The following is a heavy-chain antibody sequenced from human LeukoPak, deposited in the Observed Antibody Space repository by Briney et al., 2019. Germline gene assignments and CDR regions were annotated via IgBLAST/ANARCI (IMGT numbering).Heavy chain of an antibody. V-gene: IGHV4-39*07. Sequence: SETLSLTCTVSGGSISSSNYYWGWIRQPPGKGLEWIGVIYYSGNTYYTPSLKSRVTISVDTTKNQFSLKLNSVTAADTAVYYCARIYSSSWFLNWFDPWGQGTLVTVSS. CDR2: IYYSGNT. J-gene: IGHJ5*02. CDR3: ARIYSSSWFLNWFDP. CDR1: GGSISSSNYY. D-gene: IGHD6-13*01.